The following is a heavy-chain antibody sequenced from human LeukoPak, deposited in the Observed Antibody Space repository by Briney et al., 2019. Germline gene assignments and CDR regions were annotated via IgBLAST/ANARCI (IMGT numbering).Heavy chain of an antibody. CDR2: ISSSGSTI. Sequence: GGSLRLSCAASGFTFSSYEMNWVRQAPGKGLEWVSYISSSGSTIYYADSVKGRFTISRDNSKNTLYLQMNSLRAEDTAVYYCARDIHCGGDCRYYFDYWGQGTLVTVSS. J-gene: IGHJ4*02. D-gene: IGHD2-21*02. CDR3: ARDIHCGGDCRYYFDY. V-gene: IGHV3-48*03. CDR1: GFTFSSYE.